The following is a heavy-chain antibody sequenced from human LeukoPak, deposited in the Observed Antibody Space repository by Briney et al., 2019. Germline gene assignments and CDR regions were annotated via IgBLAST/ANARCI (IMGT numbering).Heavy chain of an antibody. J-gene: IGHJ4*02. CDR2: INTDGITI. Sequence: GGSLRLSCAASGFPFSNYWMHWVRQAPGKGLVWVSRINTDGITIAYADSVKGRFTISRDNGKNTMYLEMNSLRADDTAVYYCARVLRPFGTPPLNIPMAFWGQGTLVTVSS. D-gene: IGHD1-14*01. CDR1: GFPFSNYW. V-gene: IGHV3-74*01. CDR3: ARVLRPFGTPPLNIPMAF.